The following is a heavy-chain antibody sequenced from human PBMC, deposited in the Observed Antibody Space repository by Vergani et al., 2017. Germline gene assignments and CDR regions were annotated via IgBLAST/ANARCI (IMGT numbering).Heavy chain of an antibody. CDR1: GGSFSGYY. CDR3: ARGCPFLLAARRLVAWFDP. J-gene: IGHJ5*02. V-gene: IGHV4-34*01. D-gene: IGHD6-6*01. Sequence: QVQLQQWGAGLLKPSETLSLTCAVYGGSFSGYYWSWIRQPPGKGLEWSGEINHSGSTNYNPSLKSRVTISVDTSKNQFSLKLSSVTAADTAVYYCARGCPFLLAARRLVAWFDPWGQGTLVTVSS. CDR2: INHSGST.